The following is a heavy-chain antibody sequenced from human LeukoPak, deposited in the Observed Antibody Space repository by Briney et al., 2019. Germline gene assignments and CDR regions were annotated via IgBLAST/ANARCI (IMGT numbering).Heavy chain of an antibody. CDR2: IYYSGST. J-gene: IGHJ4*02. CDR1: GGSINSRSDY. V-gene: IGHV4-39*01. D-gene: IGHD4/OR15-4a*01. Sequence: SQTLSLTCTVSGGSINSRSDYWGWIRQPPGKGLEWIGSIYYSGSTHYNPSLKSRVTMSIDTSKNQFSLRLSSVTAADTAVYYCARRPGEYGGNDFDYWGQGTLVTVS. CDR3: ARRPGEYGGNDFDY.